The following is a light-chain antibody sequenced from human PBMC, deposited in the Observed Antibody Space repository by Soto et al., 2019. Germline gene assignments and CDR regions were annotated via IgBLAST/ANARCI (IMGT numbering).Light chain of an antibody. CDR3: SSYAGSNNYV. J-gene: IGLJ1*01. CDR2: EVS. V-gene: IGLV2-8*01. Sequence: QSALTQPPSASGSPGQSVTISCTGTSSDVGGYNSVSWYQHHPGKGPKLIIYEVSKRPSGVPDRFSGSKSANTASLTVSGLQAEDEADYYCSSYAGSNNYVFGTGTKATVL. CDR1: SSDVGGYNS.